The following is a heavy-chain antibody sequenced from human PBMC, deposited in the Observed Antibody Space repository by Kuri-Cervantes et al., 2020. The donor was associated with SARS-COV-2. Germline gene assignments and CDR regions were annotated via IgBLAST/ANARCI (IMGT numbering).Heavy chain of an antibody. CDR2: IYYSGST. D-gene: IGHD6-13*01. CDR1: GGSISSSSYY. CDR3: ARHANSSSWYGYYYYYGMDV. V-gene: IGHV4-39*01. Sequence: GSLRLSCTVSGGSISSSSYYWGWIRQPPGKGLEWIGSIYYSGSTYYNPSLESRVTISVDTSKNQFSLKLSSVTAADTAVYYCARHANSSSWYGYYYYYGMDVWGQGTTVTVSS. J-gene: IGHJ6*02.